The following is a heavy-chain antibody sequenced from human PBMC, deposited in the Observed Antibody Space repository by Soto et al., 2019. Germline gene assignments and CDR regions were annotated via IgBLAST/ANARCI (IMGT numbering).Heavy chain of an antibody. D-gene: IGHD3-10*01. J-gene: IGHJ6*02. CDR3: ARGITMVRGVDIYYYYGMDV. Sequence: SVKVSCKASGGTISSYAISWVRQAPGQGLEWMGGIIPIFGTANYAQKFQGRVTITADESTSTAYMELSSLRSEDTAVYYCARGITMVRGVDIYYYYGMDVWGQGTTVTVSS. CDR2: IIPIFGTA. V-gene: IGHV1-69*13. CDR1: GGTISSYA.